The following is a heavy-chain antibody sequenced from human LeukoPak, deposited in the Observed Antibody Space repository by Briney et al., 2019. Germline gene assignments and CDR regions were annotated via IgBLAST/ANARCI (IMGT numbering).Heavy chain of an antibody. CDR1: GFTFTTYC. J-gene: IGHJ4*02. CDR2: INTDGRVT. CDR3: IRETHVGLHLEY. Sequence: GGSLRLSCAASGFTFTTYCMHWVRQVPGKGLVWVARINTDGRVTTYADSVKGRFTVSRDNAENTLYLQMNDLRPEDTAVYYCIRETHVGLHLEYWGQGTLATVTS. V-gene: IGHV3-74*01. D-gene: IGHD3-16*01.